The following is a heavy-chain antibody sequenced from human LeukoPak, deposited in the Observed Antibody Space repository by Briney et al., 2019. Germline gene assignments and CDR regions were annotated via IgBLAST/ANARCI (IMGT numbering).Heavy chain of an antibody. J-gene: IGHJ4*02. V-gene: IGHV3-23*01. CDR3: ARDWKCDS. Sequence: GGSLRLSCAASGFAFSNYAMTWVRQAPGKGLGWVAAISDSATKTSYAVSVKGRSTISRGTSTNPLLLQANSLRAADTALYSCARDWKCDSWGQGTLVTVSS. D-gene: IGHD1-1*01. CDR2: ISDSATKT. CDR1: GFAFSNYA.